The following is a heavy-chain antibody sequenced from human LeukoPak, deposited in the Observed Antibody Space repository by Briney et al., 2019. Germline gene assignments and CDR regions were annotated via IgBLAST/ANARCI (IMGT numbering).Heavy chain of an antibody. Sequence: ASVKVSCKASGGTFSSYAISWVRQAPGQGLEWMGRIIPILGIANYAQKFQGRVTITADKSTSTAYMELSSLRSEDTAVYYCARGGGYSSGWYENFDLWGRGTLVTVSS. D-gene: IGHD6-19*01. CDR1: GGTFSSYA. J-gene: IGHJ2*01. CDR2: IIPILGIA. CDR3: ARGGGYSSGWYENFDL. V-gene: IGHV1-69*04.